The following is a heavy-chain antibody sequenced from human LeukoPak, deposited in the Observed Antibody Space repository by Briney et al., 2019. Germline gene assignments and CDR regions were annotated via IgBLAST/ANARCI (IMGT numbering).Heavy chain of an antibody. Sequence: SGGSLRLSCVVSGINFADYAMHWVRQPPGKGLEWVSLISADGGSTFSADSVKGRFSISRDNSKNSLYLQMNSLRSEDTAMCYCAKESGKFDYWGQGTLVAVSS. CDR1: GINFADYA. CDR2: ISADGGST. J-gene: IGHJ4*02. V-gene: IGHV3-43*02. CDR3: AKESGKFDY.